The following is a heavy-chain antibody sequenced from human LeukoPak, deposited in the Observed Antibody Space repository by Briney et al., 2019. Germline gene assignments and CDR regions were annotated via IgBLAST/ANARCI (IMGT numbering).Heavy chain of an antibody. V-gene: IGHV3-30*02. CDR3: AKDSLGYCTGGSCYWNDY. CDR2: IRCGGSNK. Sequence: GGSLRLSCAASGFTFSTYGMHWVRQAPGKGLEWVAFIRCGGSNKYYADSVKGRFTISRDNSKSTLYLQMNSLRSEDTALYYCAKDSLGYCTGGSCYWNDYWGQGTLVTVSA. D-gene: IGHD2-15*01. CDR1: GFTFSTYG. J-gene: IGHJ4*02.